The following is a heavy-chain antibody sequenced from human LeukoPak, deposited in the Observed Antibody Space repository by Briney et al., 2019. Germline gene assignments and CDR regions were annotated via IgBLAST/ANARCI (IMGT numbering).Heavy chain of an antibody. D-gene: IGHD2-2*01. V-gene: IGHV3-20*04. CDR2: INWSGGST. CDR3: ARAPITSPFYFDC. CDR1: GFAFDEHG. J-gene: IGHJ4*02. Sequence: PGGSLRLSCTASGFAFDEHGMSWVRQVPGKGLEWVSGINWSGGSTVYSDPVRGRFTISRDNAKNSLYLQMDSLRAEDTALYYCARAPITSPFYFDCWGQGTLVTVSS.